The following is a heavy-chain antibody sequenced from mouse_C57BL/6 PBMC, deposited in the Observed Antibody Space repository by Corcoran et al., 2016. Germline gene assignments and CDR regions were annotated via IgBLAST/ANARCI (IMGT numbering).Heavy chain of an antibody. D-gene: IGHD1-1*01. J-gene: IGHJ2*01. Sequence: DVQLQESGPGLVKHSQSLSLTCSVTGYSITSGYYWNWIRQFPGNKLEWMGYISYDGSNNYNPSLKNRISLTRDTSKNQFFLKLNSVTTEDTATDYCARRASTVVAPFDYWGQGTTLTVSS. CDR2: ISYDGSN. CDR3: ARRASTVVAPFDY. V-gene: IGHV3-6*01. CDR1: GYSITSGYY.